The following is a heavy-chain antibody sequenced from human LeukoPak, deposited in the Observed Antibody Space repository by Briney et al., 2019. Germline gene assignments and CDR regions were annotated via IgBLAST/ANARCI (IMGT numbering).Heavy chain of an antibody. V-gene: IGHV3-53*04. Sequence: GGSLRLSCAASEFTVSSNYMSWVRQALGKGLEWVSVIYSGETTYYTDSVKGRFTISRHNSRNTLYLQMNSLRAEDTAVYYCARDLRGGNFDSWGQGILVTVSS. J-gene: IGHJ4*02. D-gene: IGHD2-15*01. CDR2: IYSGETT. CDR1: EFTVSSNY. CDR3: ARDLRGGNFDS.